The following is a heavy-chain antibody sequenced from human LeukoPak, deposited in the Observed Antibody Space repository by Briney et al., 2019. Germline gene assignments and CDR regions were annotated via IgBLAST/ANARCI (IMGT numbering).Heavy chain of an antibody. CDR1: GFTFDDYA. J-gene: IGHJ4*02. Sequence: PGGSLRLSCAASGFTFDDYAMHWVRQAPGKGLEWVSGISWNSGSIGYADSVKGRFTISRDNAKNTLYLQMSSLRVEDTAVYYCARGSPDSSSSVDFDYWGQGTLVTVSS. D-gene: IGHD6-6*01. CDR3: ARGSPDSSSSVDFDY. CDR2: ISWNSGSI. V-gene: IGHV3-9*01.